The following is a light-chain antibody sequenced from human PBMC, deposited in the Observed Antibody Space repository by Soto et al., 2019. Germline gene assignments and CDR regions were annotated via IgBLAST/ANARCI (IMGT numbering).Light chain of an antibody. Sequence: QSVLTQPPSASGTPGQTVTISCSGSSSNTGSNYVYWYQQLPGTAPKLLIYRNHQRPSGVPDRFSGSKSGTSGSLAISGLRSEDDADYYCATWDDSLRGYIFGPGTKVTVL. CDR3: ATWDDSLRGYI. J-gene: IGLJ1*01. V-gene: IGLV1-47*01. CDR1: SSNTGSNY. CDR2: RNH.